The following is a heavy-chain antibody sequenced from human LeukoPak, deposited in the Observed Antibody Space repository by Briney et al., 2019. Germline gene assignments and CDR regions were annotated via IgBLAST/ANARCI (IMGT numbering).Heavy chain of an antibody. V-gene: IGHV4-39*01. Sequence: PSETLSLTCTVFGGSISSSIYYWGWIRQPPGKGMEWIGSIYYSGSTYYNPSLKSRVTISVDTSKNQFSLKLSSVTAADTAVYYCARHGRGLLLTRGDYWGQGTLVTVSS. J-gene: IGHJ4*02. CDR2: IYYSGST. CDR3: ARHGRGLLLTRGDY. D-gene: IGHD2-15*01. CDR1: GGSISSSIYY.